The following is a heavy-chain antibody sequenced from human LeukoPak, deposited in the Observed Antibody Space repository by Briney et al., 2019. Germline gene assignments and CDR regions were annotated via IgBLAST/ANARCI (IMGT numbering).Heavy chain of an antibody. Sequence: MSSETLSLTCTVSGGSISSYYWSWIRQPPGKGLEWIGYINYSGSTNYNPSLKSRVTISVDTSKNQFSLKLSSVTAADTAVYYCARDRGYSGYDRGDASDIWGQGTMVTVSS. J-gene: IGHJ3*02. D-gene: IGHD5-12*01. V-gene: IGHV4-59*01. CDR2: INYSGST. CDR3: ARDRGYSGYDRGDASDI. CDR1: GGSISSYY.